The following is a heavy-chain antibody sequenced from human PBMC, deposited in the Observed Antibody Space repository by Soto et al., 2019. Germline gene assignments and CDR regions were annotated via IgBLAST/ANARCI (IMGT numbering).Heavy chain of an antibody. D-gene: IGHD4-17*01. CDR1: GFTFSSYG. CDR2: IKQDGSEK. Sequence: EVQLVESGGGLVQPGGSLRLSCAASGFTFSSYGMSWVRQAPGKGLEWVANIKQDGSEKNYVDSVKGRFTIARDNAKNSLYLQMNRLRAEDTAVYYGARDYYGEGFDYWGQGTLVTVSS. J-gene: IGHJ4*02. CDR3: ARDYYGEGFDY. V-gene: IGHV3-7*01.